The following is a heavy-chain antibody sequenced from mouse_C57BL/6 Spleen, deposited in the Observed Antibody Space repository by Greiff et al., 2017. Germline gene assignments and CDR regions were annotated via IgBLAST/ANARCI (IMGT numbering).Heavy chain of an antibody. J-gene: IGHJ4*01. CDR3: GRCHKCYYAMDY. V-gene: IGHV1-52*01. D-gene: IGHD6-1*01. Sequence: VQLQQPGAELVRPGSSVKLSCKASGYTFTSYWMHWVKQRPIQGLEWIGNIDPSDSDTHYNQKFKDKATLTVDKSSSTAYMQLSSLTSEDSAVYYCGRCHKCYYAMDYWGQGTLVTVSA. CDR1: GYTFTSYW. CDR2: IDPSDSDT.